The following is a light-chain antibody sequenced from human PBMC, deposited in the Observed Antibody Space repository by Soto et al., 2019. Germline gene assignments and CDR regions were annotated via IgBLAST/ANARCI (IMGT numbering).Light chain of an antibody. CDR2: DAS. J-gene: IGKJ4*01. V-gene: IGKV1D-13*01. CDR3: QQFHNYSET. CDR1: QGIATA. Sequence: AIQLTQSPSTLSASVGDRVTITCRASQGIATALAWYQQKPGKSPKLLIYDASSLDSGVPLRFSGSGSGAEFTLSISSLQPDDFGTFYCQQFHNYSETFGGGTKVDIK.